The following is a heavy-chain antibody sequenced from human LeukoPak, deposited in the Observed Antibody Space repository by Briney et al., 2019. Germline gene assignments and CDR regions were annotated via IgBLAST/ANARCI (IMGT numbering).Heavy chain of an antibody. J-gene: IGHJ4*02. D-gene: IGHD3-9*01. CDR1: GGSFSGYY. CDR2: INHSGST. CDR3: ARESHLRYFDWLSSGDYFDY. V-gene: IGHV4-34*01. Sequence: SETLSLTCAVYGGSFSGYYWSWIRQPPGKGLEWIGEINHSGSTNYNPSLKSRVTISVDTSKNQFSLKLSSVTAADTAVYYCARESHLRYFDWLSSGDYFDYWGQGTLGTVSS.